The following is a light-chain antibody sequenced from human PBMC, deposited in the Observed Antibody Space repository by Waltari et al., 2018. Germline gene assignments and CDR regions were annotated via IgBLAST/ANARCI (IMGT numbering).Light chain of an antibody. V-gene: IGKV1-39*01. CDR3: QQSYSTPVT. Sequence: DIQMNQSPSSLSASVGDRVTITCRASQSISSYLNWYQQQPGKAPKLLIYAASSLKSGVPSRFSCSGSGTDFTLTISSLQPEDFATYYCQQSYSTPVTFGQGTKVEIK. CDR1: QSISSY. J-gene: IGKJ1*01. CDR2: AAS.